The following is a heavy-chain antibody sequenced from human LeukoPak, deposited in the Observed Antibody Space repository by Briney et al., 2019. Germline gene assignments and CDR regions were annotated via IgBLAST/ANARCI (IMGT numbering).Heavy chain of an antibody. CDR1: GFTFSIYT. CDR2: IYSGGST. CDR3: ARDGSSGYWKYYFDY. J-gene: IGHJ4*02. V-gene: IGHV3-66*01. Sequence: GGSLRLSCAASGFTFSIYTMNWVRQAPGKGLEWVSVIYSGGSTYYADSVKGRFTISRDNSKNTLYVQMNSLRAEDTAVYYCARDGSSGYWKYYFDYWGQGTLVTVSS. D-gene: IGHD3-3*01.